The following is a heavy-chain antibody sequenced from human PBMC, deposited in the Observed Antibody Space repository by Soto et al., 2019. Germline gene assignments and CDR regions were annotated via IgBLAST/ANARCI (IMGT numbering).Heavy chain of an antibody. CDR2: INHIGST. CDR1: GGSFSGYY. D-gene: IGHD3-22*01. V-gene: IGHV4-34*01. CDR3: ARYLSCDSISCQNWFDP. Sequence: SETLSLTCAVYGGSFSGYYWTWIRQPPGKGLEWIGEINHIGSTNYNPSLQSRVTISVDTSKNQFSLKLSSVTAADTAVYYCARYLSCDSISCQNWFDPWGQGTLVTVSS. J-gene: IGHJ5*02.